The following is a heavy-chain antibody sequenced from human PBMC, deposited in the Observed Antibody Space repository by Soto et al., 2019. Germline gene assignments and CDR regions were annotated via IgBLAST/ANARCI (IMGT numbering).Heavy chain of an antibody. J-gene: IGHJ4*02. D-gene: IGHD1-26*01. CDR2: ISWNSGSR. CDR1: GFTFSDHS. CDR3: ARDLAWAFDS. Sequence: LRLSFAASGFTFSDHSMHWVRQAPGKGLEWVSGISWNSGSRGYADSVKGRFTISRDNAKNSLYLQMNSLKPEDTALYYCARDLAWAFDSWGQGALVTVSS. V-gene: IGHV3-9*01.